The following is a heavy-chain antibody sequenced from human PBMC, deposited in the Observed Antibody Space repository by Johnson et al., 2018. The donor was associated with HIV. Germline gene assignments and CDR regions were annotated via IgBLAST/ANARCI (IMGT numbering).Heavy chain of an antibody. J-gene: IGHJ3*02. Sequence: VQLVESGGGLVQPGGSLRLSCAASGFTFSSYWMSWVRQAPGKGLEWVALISYDGSNKYYADSVKGRFTISRDNSKNTLYLQMNSLRAEDTAVYYCAKEDGSGGATTGNAFDIWGQGTMVTVSS. CDR1: GFTFSSYW. CDR2: ISYDGSNK. CDR3: AKEDGSGGATTGNAFDI. D-gene: IGHD1-26*01. V-gene: IGHV3-30*18.